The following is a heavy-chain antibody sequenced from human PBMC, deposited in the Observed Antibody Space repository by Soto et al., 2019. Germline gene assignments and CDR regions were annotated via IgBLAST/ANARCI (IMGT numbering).Heavy chain of an antibody. CDR2: IYPGDSDT. J-gene: IGHJ6*02. CDR3: ARHPSIAVAGTNYYYGMDV. CDR1: GYSFTSYW. V-gene: IGHV5-51*01. D-gene: IGHD6-19*01. Sequence: GESLKISCKGSGYSFTSYWIGWVRQMPGKGLEWMGIIYPGDSDTRYSPSFQGQVTISADKSISTAYLQWSSLKASDTAMYYCARHPSIAVAGTNYYYGMDVWGQGTTVTVSS.